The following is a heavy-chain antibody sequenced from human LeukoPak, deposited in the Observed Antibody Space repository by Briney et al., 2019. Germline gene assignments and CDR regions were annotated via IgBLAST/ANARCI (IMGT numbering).Heavy chain of an antibody. CDR1: GGSFNGYY. Sequence: SETLSLTCGVYGGSFNGYYWSWIRQSPGKGLEWIGEINHSGFTNSNPSLKSRVTMSADTSKNQFSLKVSSVTAADTAVYFCARSLGDVWGLGTMVTVSS. CDR2: INHSGFT. V-gene: IGHV4-34*01. CDR3: ARSLGDV. J-gene: IGHJ6*02.